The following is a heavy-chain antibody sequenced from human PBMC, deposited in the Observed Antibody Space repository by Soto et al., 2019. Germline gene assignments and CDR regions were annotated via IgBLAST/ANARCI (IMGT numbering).Heavy chain of an antibody. CDR3: AHLSIATRRTFDY. V-gene: IGHV3-66*01. J-gene: IGHJ4*01. Sequence: GGSPRLSCTASGFSVSSEYMTWVRQGPGKGLEWVSALYSGGATYYADSVKGRFTISRDNSKNTLYLQMNSLRVEDTAVYYCAHLSIATRRTFDYWGQGTLVTVSS. CDR2: LYSGGAT. D-gene: IGHD6-6*01. CDR1: GFSVSSEY.